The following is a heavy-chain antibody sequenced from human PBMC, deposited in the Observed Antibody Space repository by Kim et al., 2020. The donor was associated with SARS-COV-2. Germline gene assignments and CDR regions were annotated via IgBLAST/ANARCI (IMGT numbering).Heavy chain of an antibody. CDR3: ALSSRGAFDI. D-gene: IGHD6-6*01. CDR2: ST. V-gene: IGHV3-23*01. Sequence: STYYADSVKGRFTISRDNSKNTLYLQMNSLRAEDTAVYYCALSSRGAFDIWGQGTMVTVSS. J-gene: IGHJ3*02.